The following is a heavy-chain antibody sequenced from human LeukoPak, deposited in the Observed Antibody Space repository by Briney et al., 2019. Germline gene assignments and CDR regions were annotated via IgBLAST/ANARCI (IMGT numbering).Heavy chain of an antibody. CDR3: ARRSDYHGSGSYSFLFDY. D-gene: IGHD3-10*01. V-gene: IGHV4-30-4*01. J-gene: IGHJ4*02. CDR1: GGSISSSDYY. Sequence: SQTLSLTCTVSGGSISSSDYYWSWIRQPPGKGLEWIGYVYYSRSTYYNPFLKGRVTISIDTSKNQFSLKLSSVTAADTAVYYCARRSDYHGSGSYSFLFDYWGLGTLVTVSS. CDR2: VYYSRST.